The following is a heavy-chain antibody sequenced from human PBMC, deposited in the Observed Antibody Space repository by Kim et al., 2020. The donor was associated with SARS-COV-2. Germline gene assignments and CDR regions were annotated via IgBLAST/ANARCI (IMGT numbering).Heavy chain of an antibody. CDR3: ARGPRHLNDYYDSSGYYNWFDP. V-gene: IGHV3-48*02. CDR2: ISSSSRTI. Sequence: GGSLRLSCAASGFTFSSYSMNWVRQAPGKGLEWVSYISSSSRTIFYADSVKGRFTLSRDNAKNSLYLQMNSLRDEDTAVYYCARGPRHLNDYYDSSGYYNWFDPWGQGTLVTVSS. J-gene: IGHJ5*02. D-gene: IGHD3-22*01. CDR1: GFTFSSYS.